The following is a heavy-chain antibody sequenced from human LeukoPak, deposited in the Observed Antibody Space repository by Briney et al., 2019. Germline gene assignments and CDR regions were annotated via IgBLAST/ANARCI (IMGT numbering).Heavy chain of an antibody. CDR3: ARVDIVGATNAFDI. V-gene: IGHV1-69*04. D-gene: IGHD1-26*01. Sequence: ASVKVSCKASGYTFTSYYMHWVRQAPGQGLEWMGRIIPILGIANYAQKFQGRVTITADKSTSTAYMELSSLRSEDTAVYYCARVDIVGATNAFDIWGQGTMVTVSS. CDR2: IIPILGIA. J-gene: IGHJ3*02. CDR1: GYTFTSYY.